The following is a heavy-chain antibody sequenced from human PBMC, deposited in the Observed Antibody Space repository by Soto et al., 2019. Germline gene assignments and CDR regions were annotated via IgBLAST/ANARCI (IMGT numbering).Heavy chain of an antibody. CDR3: AREGGGSGNWFDP. D-gene: IGHD3-10*01. Sequence: QVQLQESGPGLVKPSQTLSLTCTVSGGSISSGGYYWSWIRQHPGKGLEWIGYIYYSGSTYYNPSLKSRVSISVDTSKNQFSLKLSSVTAADTAVYYCAREGGGSGNWFDPWGQGTLVTVSS. CDR1: GGSISSGGYY. CDR2: IYYSGST. V-gene: IGHV4-31*03. J-gene: IGHJ5*02.